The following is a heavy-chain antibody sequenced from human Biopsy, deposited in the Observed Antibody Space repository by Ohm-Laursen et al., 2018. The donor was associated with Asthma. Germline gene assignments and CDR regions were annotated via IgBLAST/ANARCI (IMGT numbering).Heavy chain of an antibody. V-gene: IGHV3-74*01. CDR3: ARVAYGDLTCFDP. J-gene: IGHJ5*02. D-gene: IGHD4-17*01. Sequence: SLRLSCAASGFTSSSYWMHWVRQAPGKGLVWVSRINSDGSSTSYADSVKGRFTISRDNAKNTLYLQMNSLRAEDTAVYYCARVAYGDLTCFDPWGQGTLVTVSS. CDR1: GFTSSSYW. CDR2: INSDGSST.